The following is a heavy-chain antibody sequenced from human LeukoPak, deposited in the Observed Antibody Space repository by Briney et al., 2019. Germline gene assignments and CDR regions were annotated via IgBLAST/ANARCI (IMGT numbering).Heavy chain of an antibody. J-gene: IGHJ4*02. CDR3: AKGSGSPPSESDY. D-gene: IGHD3-10*01. CDR2: ISGSGGST. CDR1: GFTFSSYA. Sequence: QAGGSLRLSCAASGFTFSSYAMSWVRQAPGKGLEWVSAISGSGGSTYYADSVKGRSTISRDNSKNTLYLQMNSLRAEDTAVYYCAKGSGSPPSESDYWGQGTLVTVSS. V-gene: IGHV3-23*01.